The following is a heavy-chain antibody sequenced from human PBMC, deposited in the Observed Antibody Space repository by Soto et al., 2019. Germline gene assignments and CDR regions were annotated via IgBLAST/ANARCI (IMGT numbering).Heavy chain of an antibody. V-gene: IGHV3-48*03. D-gene: IGHD5-18*01. CDR3: ARETAIYSGMFDYGLDV. J-gene: IGHJ6*02. Sequence: GVSLRLSCAVSGFTFSSYEMNWVRQAPGKGLEWVSYIGTSGKTIYYADSVRGRFTISRDNAKNSLYLQMNSLRAEDTAVYFCARETAIYSGMFDYGLDVWGRGTTVTVSS. CDR1: GFTFSSYE. CDR2: IGTSGKTI.